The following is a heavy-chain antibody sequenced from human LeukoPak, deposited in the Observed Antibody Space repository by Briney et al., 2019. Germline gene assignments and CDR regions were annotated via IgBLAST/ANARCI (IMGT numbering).Heavy chain of an antibody. CDR2: IRQDGGEK. Sequence: GGSLRLSWAVSGFTLTDYWMNWVRQAPGKGLEWVASIRQDGGEKYYVDSVKGRFTISRDNTKNSLYLQMSALRAEDTAIYYCARDGTAAGLYFDLWGQGTLVTVSS. V-gene: IGHV3-7*01. J-gene: IGHJ4*01. CDR1: GFTLTDYW. D-gene: IGHD6-13*01. CDR3: ARDGTAAGLYFDL.